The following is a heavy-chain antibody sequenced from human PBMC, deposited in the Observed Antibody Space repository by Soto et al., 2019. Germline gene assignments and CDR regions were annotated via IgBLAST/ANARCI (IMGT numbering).Heavy chain of an antibody. D-gene: IGHD6-19*01. V-gene: IGHV1-69*13. CDR2: IIPIFGTA. Sequence: ASVKVSCKASGGTFXSYAISWARQAPGQGLEWMGGIIPIFGTANYAQKFQGRVTITADESTSTAYMELSSLRSEDTAVYYCARDWMYSSGWYLDYWGQGTLVTVSS. CDR1: GGTFXSYA. J-gene: IGHJ4*02. CDR3: ARDWMYSSGWYLDY.